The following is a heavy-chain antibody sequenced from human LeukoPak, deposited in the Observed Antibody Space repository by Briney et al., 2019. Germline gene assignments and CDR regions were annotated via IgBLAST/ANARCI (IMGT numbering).Heavy chain of an antibody. CDR3: ARRIIETRQHYMDV. CDR2: IYYSGST. Sequence: PSETLSLTCTVSGGSISSSSYYWGWIRQPPGKGQEWIGSIYYSGSTYYNPSLKSRVTISVDTSKNQFSLKLSSATAADTAVYYCARRIIETRQHYMDVWGKGTTVTVSS. CDR1: GGSISSSSYY. V-gene: IGHV4-39*01. J-gene: IGHJ6*03. D-gene: IGHD1-7*01.